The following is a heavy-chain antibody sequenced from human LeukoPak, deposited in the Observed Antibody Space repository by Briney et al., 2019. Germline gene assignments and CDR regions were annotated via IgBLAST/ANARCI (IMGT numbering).Heavy chain of an antibody. D-gene: IGHD3-9*01. J-gene: IGHJ4*02. CDR2: IRYDGSNK. CDR3: AKGKSSYYDILTGYSN. CDR1: GFTFSSCG. Sequence: GGSLRLSCAASGFTFSSCGMHWVRQAPGKGLEWVAFIRYDGSNKYYADSVKGRFTISRDNSKNTLYLQMNSLRAEDTAVYYCAKGKSSYYDILTGYSNWGQGTLVTVSS. V-gene: IGHV3-30*02.